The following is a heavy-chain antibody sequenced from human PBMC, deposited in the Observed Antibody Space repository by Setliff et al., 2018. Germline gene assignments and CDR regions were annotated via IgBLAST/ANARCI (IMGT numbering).Heavy chain of an antibody. CDR2: IIAKVSDYAT. Sequence: GGSLRLSCAASGFTFSDSAVHWVRQASGKGLEWVGRIIAKVSDYATAYAASLKGRFTISRDDSKNTAYLQMNSLETEDTALYYCIRPQTPDDDHSSGYYGFWGQGTPVTVSS. CDR1: GFTFSDSA. V-gene: IGHV3-73*01. J-gene: IGHJ4*02. CDR3: IRPQTPDDDHSSGYYGF. D-gene: IGHD3-22*01.